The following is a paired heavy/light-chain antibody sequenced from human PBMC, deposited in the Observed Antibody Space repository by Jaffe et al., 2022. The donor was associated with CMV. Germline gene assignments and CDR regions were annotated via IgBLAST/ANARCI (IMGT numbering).Heavy chain of an antibody. D-gene: IGHD5-12*01. J-gene: IGHJ4*02. Sequence: EVQLVESGGGLVQPGGSLRVSCTASGFTFSNYAMTWVRQAPGKGLEWVSVISGSDGRAHYADSVKGRFTISRDNSKNTLYLQMNSLRAEDTAVYFCAKDVGWLWYFDSWGQGTLVTVSS. CDR3: AKDVGWLWYFDS. V-gene: IGHV3-23*04. CDR2: ISGSDGRA. CDR1: GFTFSNYA.
Light chain of an antibody. CDR1: STDIGAYNY. V-gene: IGLV2-14*01. Sequence: QSALTQPASVSGSPGQSITISCTGTSTDIGAYNYVSWYQQHPGKAPKVIIYDVSNRPSGVSDRLSGSKSGNTASLTISSLRADDEADYYCSSYTTSSTLLFGGGTRLTVL. CDR2: DVS. J-gene: IGLJ2*01. CDR3: SSYTTSSTLL.